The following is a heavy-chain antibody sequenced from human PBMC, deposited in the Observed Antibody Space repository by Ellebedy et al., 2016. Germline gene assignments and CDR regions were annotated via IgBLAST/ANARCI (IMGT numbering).Heavy chain of an antibody. CDR2: IIPIFGTA. CDR3: ARATYYYGSGSYYPPGY. V-gene: IGHV1-69*13. CDR1: GYTFTGYY. Sequence: SVKVSCXASGYTFTGYYMHWVRQAPGQGLEWMGGIIPIFGTANYAQKFQGRVTITADESTSTAYMELSSLRSEDTAVYYCARATYYYGSGSYYPPGYWGQGTLVTVSS. J-gene: IGHJ4*02. D-gene: IGHD3-10*01.